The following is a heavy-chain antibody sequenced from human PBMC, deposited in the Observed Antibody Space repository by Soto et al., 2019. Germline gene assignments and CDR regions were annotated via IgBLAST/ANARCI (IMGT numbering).Heavy chain of an antibody. Sequence: SETLSLTCTVSGGCISGSGSYYWGWIRQPPGKGLEWIGSVYHTGLTHYNPSLKTRATISVDTSENHFSLDLTSLTAADTATYLCGRQAWYTIDWNSIWGQGTRV. CDR2: VYHTGLT. CDR3: GRQAWYTIDWNSI. CDR1: GGCISGSGSYY. D-gene: IGHD1-1*01. V-gene: IGHV4-39*01. J-gene: IGHJ4*02.